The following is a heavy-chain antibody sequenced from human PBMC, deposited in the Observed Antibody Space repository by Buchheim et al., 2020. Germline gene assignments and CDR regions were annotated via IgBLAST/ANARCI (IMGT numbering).Heavy chain of an antibody. CDR1: GFSFSSYA. Sequence: EVQLLESGGGLVQPGGSLRLSCAASGFSFSSYAMSWVRQAPGKGLEWVSAISGSGGGTYYADSGKGRFIISRDNSKNTPYLQMNSLRAEDTAVYYCAQARTYYYDRNTFDYWGQGTL. CDR2: ISGSGGGT. CDR3: AQARTYYYDRNTFDY. D-gene: IGHD3-22*01. V-gene: IGHV3-23*01. J-gene: IGHJ4*02.